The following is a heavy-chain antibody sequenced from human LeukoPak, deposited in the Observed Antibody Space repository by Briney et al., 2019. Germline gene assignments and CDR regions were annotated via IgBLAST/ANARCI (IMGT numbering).Heavy chain of an antibody. V-gene: IGHV3-49*03. Sequence: GGSLRLSRTASGFTFGDYTMSWFRQAPGKGLEWVSFIRSKTYGGTTEYAASVKGRFTISRDDSKSIAYLQMNSLKTEDTAMYYCTREKSYYYDTSGSDYWGQGTLVTVSS. J-gene: IGHJ4*02. CDR3: TREKSYYYDTSGSDY. CDR1: GFTFGDYT. CDR2: IRSKTYGGTT. D-gene: IGHD3-22*01.